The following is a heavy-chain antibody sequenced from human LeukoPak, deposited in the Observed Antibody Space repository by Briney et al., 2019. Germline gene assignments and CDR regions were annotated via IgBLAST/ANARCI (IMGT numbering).Heavy chain of an antibody. CDR1: GYNFAHFH. J-gene: IGHJ4*02. V-gene: IGHV1-2*02. CDR3: ARDPDSSPDL. D-gene: IGHD2-15*01. Sequence: ASVKVSCKAFGYNFAHFHTHWVRQAPGQGLEWVGSLNPNTGDTLLPQKFQGRVTMTRDTSITVGYMELSSLTFDDTGVYYCARDPDSSPDLWGQGTLVTVAS. CDR2: LNPNTGDT.